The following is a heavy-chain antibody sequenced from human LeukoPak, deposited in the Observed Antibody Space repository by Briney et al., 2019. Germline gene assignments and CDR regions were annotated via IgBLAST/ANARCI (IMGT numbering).Heavy chain of an antibody. CDR3: ARADNSHDAFDI. V-gene: IGHV4-59*01. Sequence: SETLSLTCTVSGGSISSYYWNWIRQPPGKGLEWIGYIYYSGSTNYNPSLKSRVTISVDTSKNQFSLKLSSVTAADTAVYYCARADNSHDAFDIWGQGTMVTVSP. CDR1: GGSISSYY. CDR2: IYYSGST. D-gene: IGHD4-23*01. J-gene: IGHJ3*02.